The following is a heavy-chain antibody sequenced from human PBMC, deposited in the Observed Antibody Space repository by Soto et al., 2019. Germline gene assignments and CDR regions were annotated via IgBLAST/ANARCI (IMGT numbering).Heavy chain of an antibody. Sequence: SVKLSCKAAGGTFRKYAISWVSQAPGQGLEWMGGIIPIFGTANYAQKFQGRVTITADESTSTAYMELSSLRSEDTAVYYCARVGKYYGDNYAFDIWRQGTTVTVSS. CDR2: IIPIFGTA. J-gene: IGHJ3*02. CDR1: GGTFRKYA. CDR3: ARVGKYYGDNYAFDI. D-gene: IGHD4-17*01. V-gene: IGHV1-69*13.